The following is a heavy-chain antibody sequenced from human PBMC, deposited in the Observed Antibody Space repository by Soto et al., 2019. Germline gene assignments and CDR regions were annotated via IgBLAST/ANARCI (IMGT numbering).Heavy chain of an antibody. CDR2: ISYDGTNK. Sequence: QVQLVESGGGEVQPGRSLTISCAASGFTFSTYGMHWVRQTPGKGLEWVAVISYDGTNKFYSDSVKGRLTISRDNFKNTLTLQMNSLRADDTAVYSCAKDLQSYGDYDYYCYGMDVWGLGTRVTASS. CDR1: GFTFSTYG. D-gene: IGHD4-17*01. J-gene: IGHJ6*02. CDR3: AKDLQSYGDYDYYCYGMDV. V-gene: IGHV3-30*18.